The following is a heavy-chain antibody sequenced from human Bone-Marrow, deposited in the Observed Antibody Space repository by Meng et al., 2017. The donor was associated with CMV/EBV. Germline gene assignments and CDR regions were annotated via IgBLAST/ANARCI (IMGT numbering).Heavy chain of an antibody. V-gene: IGHV3-74*01. Sequence: GGSLRLSCAASGFTFSDYWMHWVRQAPGEGLMWVSRIDSGGSSTTYADSVKGRFTISRDNSKNTLYLQMNSLRAEDTAVYYCASSVVPASIGYWGQGTLVTVSS. CDR2: IDSGGSST. J-gene: IGHJ4*02. D-gene: IGHD2-2*02. CDR1: GFTFSDYW. CDR3: ASSVVPASIGY.